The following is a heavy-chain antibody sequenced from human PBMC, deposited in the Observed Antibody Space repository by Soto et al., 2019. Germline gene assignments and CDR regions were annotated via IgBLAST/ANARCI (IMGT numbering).Heavy chain of an antibody. J-gene: IGHJ6*02. CDR1: GASISSSNYY. CDR2: MYYSGRT. V-gene: IGHV4-39*01. Sequence: PSETLSLTCTVSGASISSSNYYWVWIRHPPGRGLEWIGTMYYSGRTYYNPSLKSRVTTSVDTSKNQFSLKLSAVTATDTAVYYCARHGNTVTTGYYYGMDVWGQGTTVTVSS. D-gene: IGHD4-17*01. CDR3: ARHGNTVTTGYYYGMDV.